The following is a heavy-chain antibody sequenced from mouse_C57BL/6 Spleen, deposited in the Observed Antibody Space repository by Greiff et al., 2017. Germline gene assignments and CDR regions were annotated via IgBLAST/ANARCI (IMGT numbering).Heavy chain of an antibody. J-gene: IGHJ2*01. CDR3: ARGDFITTVVGNFDY. D-gene: IGHD1-1*01. Sequence: VQLQQPGAELVRPGSSVKLSCKASGYTFTSYWMHWVKQRPIQGLEWIGNIDPSDSETHYNQKFKDKATLTVDKSSSTAYMQLSSLTSEDSAVYYCARGDFITTVVGNFDYWGQGTTLTVSS. CDR1: GYTFTSYW. V-gene: IGHV1-52*01. CDR2: IDPSDSET.